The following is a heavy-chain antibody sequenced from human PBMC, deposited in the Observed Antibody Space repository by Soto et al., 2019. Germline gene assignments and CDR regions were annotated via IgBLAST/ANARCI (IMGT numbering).Heavy chain of an antibody. CDR1: GFSLSTSGVG. CDR3: AHRPSYCSGGSCYSGFDY. J-gene: IGHJ4*02. D-gene: IGHD2-15*01. CDR2: IYWDDDK. Sequence: QITLKESGPTLVKPTQTLTLTCTFSGFSLSTSGVGVGWIRQPPGKALAWLALIYWDDDKRYSPSLKSRLTITKDTSKNQVVLTMTTMDPVDTATYYCAHRPSYCSGGSCYSGFDYWGQGTLVTVSS. V-gene: IGHV2-5*02.